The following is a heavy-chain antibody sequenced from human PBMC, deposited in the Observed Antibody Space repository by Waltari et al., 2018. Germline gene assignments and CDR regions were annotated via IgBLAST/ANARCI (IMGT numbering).Heavy chain of an antibody. J-gene: IGHJ6*02. V-gene: IGHV1-2*02. Sequence: QVQLVQSGAEVKKPGASVKVSCKASGYTFTGYYMHWVRQAPGQGLEWMGWINPNRGGTNYAQKFQGRVTMTRDTSISTAYMELSRLRSDDTAVYYCAREVSGWPYCMDVWGQGTTVTVSS. CDR1: GYTFTGYY. D-gene: IGHD6-19*01. CDR2: INPNRGGT. CDR3: AREVSGWPYCMDV.